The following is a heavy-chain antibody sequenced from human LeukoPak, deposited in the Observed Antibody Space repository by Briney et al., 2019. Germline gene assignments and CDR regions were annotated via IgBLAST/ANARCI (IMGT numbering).Heavy chain of an antibody. Sequence: GGSLRLSCAASGFTFSSYVMSWVRQAPGKGLEWVSAISGTGDTTYYADSVKGRFTISRDNSKNTLYLQMNSLRAEDTAVYYCAKGTVTTFYYYYYYMDVWGKGTTVTASS. CDR3: AKGTVTTFYYYYYYMDV. CDR1: GFTFSSYV. J-gene: IGHJ6*03. D-gene: IGHD4-17*01. V-gene: IGHV3-23*01. CDR2: ISGTGDTT.